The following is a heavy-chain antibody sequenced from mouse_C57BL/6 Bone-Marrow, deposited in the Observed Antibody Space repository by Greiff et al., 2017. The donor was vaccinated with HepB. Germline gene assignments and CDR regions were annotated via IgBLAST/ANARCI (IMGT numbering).Heavy chain of an antibody. CDR2: INYDGSST. J-gene: IGHJ3*01. CDR3: ARDDGYYEGLAY. CDR1: GFTFSDYY. V-gene: IGHV5-16*01. Sequence: EVHLVESEGGLVQPGSSMKLSCTASGFTFSDYYMAWVRQVPEKGLEWVANINYDGSSTYYLDSLKSRFIISRDNAKNILYLQMSSLKSEDTATYYCARDDGYYEGLAYWGQGTLVTVSA. D-gene: IGHD2-3*01.